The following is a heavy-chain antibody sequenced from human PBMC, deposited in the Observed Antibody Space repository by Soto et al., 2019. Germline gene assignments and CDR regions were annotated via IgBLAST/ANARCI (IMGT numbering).Heavy chain of an antibody. CDR3: AKDRSLEYYYYYGMDV. Sequence: PGGSLRLSCAASGFTFSSYGMHWVRQAPGKGLEWVAVISYDGSNKYYADSVKGRFTISRDNSKNTLYLQMNSLRAEDTAVYYCAKDRSLEYYYYYGMDVWGQGTTVTVS. D-gene: IGHD1-1*01. J-gene: IGHJ6*02. V-gene: IGHV3-30*18. CDR2: ISYDGSNK. CDR1: GFTFSSYG.